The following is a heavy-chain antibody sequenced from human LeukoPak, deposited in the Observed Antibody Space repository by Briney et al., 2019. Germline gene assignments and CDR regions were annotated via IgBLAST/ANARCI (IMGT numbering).Heavy chain of an antibody. Sequence: SETLSLTCTVSGGSISSYFWTWIRQPPGKGLEWIGYIYYSGTTNYNPSPKSRVTISVDTSKNQFSLKLSSVTAADTAVYYCARESFQANDYIGNYYYYMDVWGKGTTVTVS. V-gene: IGHV4-59*01. D-gene: IGHD4-23*01. CDR2: IYYSGTT. CDR3: ARESFQANDYIGNYYYYMDV. J-gene: IGHJ6*03. CDR1: GGSISSYF.